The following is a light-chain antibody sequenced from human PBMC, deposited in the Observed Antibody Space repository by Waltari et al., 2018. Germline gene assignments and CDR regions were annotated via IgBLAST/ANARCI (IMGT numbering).Light chain of an antibody. CDR3: QQGFSIPWT. Sequence: DIHMTQSPSSLSASVGDRVTITCRTSQSISTSLHWYQQKPGKAPRLLIYGASTLQSGVPSRFSGSGSGTDFALTISSLQVEDFATYFCQQGFSIPWTFGLGTEVDIK. J-gene: IGKJ1*01. CDR2: GAS. CDR1: QSISTS. V-gene: IGKV1-39*01.